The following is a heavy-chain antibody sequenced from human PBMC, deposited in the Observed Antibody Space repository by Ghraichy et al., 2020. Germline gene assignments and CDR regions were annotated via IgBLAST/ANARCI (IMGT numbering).Heavy chain of an antibody. CDR3: ARDLNGAIYDFWSGLEVSEGHGMDV. CDR2: IYSGGST. D-gene: IGHD3-3*01. J-gene: IGHJ6*02. CDR1: GFTVSSNY. Sequence: GGSLRLSCAASGFTVSSNYMSWVRQAPGKGLEWVSVIYSGGSTYYADSVKGRFTISRDNSKNTLYLQMNSLRAEDTAVYYCARDLNGAIYDFWSGLEVSEGHGMDVWGQGTTVTVSS. V-gene: IGHV3-53*01.